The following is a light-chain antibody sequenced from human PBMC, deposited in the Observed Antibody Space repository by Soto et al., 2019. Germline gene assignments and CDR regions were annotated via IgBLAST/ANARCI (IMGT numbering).Light chain of an antibody. CDR3: QQRSNWTPA. V-gene: IGKV3-11*01. J-gene: IGKJ1*01. CDR2: DAS. CDR1: QLVSSY. Sequence: EIVITQSPATLSLSPGERATLSCRASQLVSSYLAWYRHTPGQAPRLLIYDASDRETGVPAMFSGSGAGTEFTLAISSLEPEDSAVYYCQQRSNWTPAFGQGTKVDIK.